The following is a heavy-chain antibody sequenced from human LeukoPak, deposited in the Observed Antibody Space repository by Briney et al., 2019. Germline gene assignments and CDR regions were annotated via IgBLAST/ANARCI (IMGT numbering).Heavy chain of an antibody. CDR3: TRDVTMAARPYYYYYYMDV. Sequence: GGSLRLSCAASGFTFSSYWMSWVRQAPGKGLEWVANIKQDGSEKYYVDSVKGRFTISRDNAKNSLYLQVNSLRAEDTAIYYCTRDVTMAARPYYYYYYMDVWGKGTTVTVSS. D-gene: IGHD6-6*01. V-gene: IGHV3-7*01. CDR1: GFTFSSYW. J-gene: IGHJ6*03. CDR2: IKQDGSEK.